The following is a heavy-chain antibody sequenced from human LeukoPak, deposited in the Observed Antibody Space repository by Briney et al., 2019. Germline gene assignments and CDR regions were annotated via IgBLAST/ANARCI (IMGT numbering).Heavy chain of an antibody. V-gene: IGHV3-23*01. CDR3: AKDPARRDGYNFGY. CDR2: ISGSGGST. Sequence: PGGSLRLSCAASGFSLSSYAMSWVRQAPGKGLEWVSAISGSGGSTYYADSVKGRFTISRDNSKNTLYLQMNSLRAEDTAVYYCAKDPARRDGYNFGYWGQGTLVTVSS. CDR1: GFSLSSYA. D-gene: IGHD5-24*01. J-gene: IGHJ4*02.